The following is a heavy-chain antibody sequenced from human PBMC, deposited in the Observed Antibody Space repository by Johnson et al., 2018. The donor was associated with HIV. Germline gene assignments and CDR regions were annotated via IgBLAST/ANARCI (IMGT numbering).Heavy chain of an antibody. V-gene: IGHV3-11*04. CDR3: ARDATPWGGAYVGYAFDL. Sequence: QVQLVESGGGLVKPGGSLRLSCAASGFTFSAYYMSWIRQAPGKGLECLAYISSSGSSVYYTDSVKGRFTISRDNTKNSLHLQMNSLRAEETAVYSCARDATPWGGAYVGYAFDLWGQGTMVAVSS. D-gene: IGHD4-17*01. CDR2: ISSSGSSV. J-gene: IGHJ3*01. CDR1: GFTFSAYY.